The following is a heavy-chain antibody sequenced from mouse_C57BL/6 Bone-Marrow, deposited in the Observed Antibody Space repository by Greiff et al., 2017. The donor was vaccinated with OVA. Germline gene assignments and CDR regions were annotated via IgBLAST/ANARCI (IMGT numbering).Heavy chain of an antibody. CDR2: IRNKPNGSTT. CDR1: GFTFTNYY. Sequence: EVKLVESGGGLVQPGDSLSLSCAASGFTFTNYYMSWVRQPPGKALEWLAFIRNKPNGSTTEYSASVKGRFTISRYNSPSILYIQMNARRAEDRAAYYGAGDKGRVTVDWFDYWGQGTALTVSS. J-gene: IGHJ2*01. V-gene: IGHV7-3*04. CDR3: AGDKGRVTVDWFDY. D-gene: IGHD2-5*01.